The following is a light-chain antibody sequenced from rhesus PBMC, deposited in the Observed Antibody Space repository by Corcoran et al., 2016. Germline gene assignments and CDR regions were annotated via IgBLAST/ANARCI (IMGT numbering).Light chain of an antibody. CDR2: GGA. V-gene: IGKV2-72*01. CDR3: VQAIAFPFT. Sequence: DIVMTQTPLSLPITPGEPASISCRSSQSLLHSNGNTYLHWYLQKPGQSPQLLIYGGANRASGAPERFSGRGSGTDFTLKMSKVEAYDVGVYYCVQAIAFPFTFGPGTKLDIK. J-gene: IGKJ3*01. CDR1: QSLLHSNGNTY.